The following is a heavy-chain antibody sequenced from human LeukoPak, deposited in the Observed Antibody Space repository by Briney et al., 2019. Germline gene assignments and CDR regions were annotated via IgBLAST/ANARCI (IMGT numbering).Heavy chain of an antibody. CDR2: ISAYNGNT. J-gene: IGHJ6*03. CDR3: ARVSSSSSWYYYYYYIDV. Sequence: GGSLRLSSAASGVTLRSYGISWVLPAPGQRVWWMGWISAYNGNTNYAQKLQGRVTMTTDTSTSTAYMELRSLRSDDTAVYYCARVSSSSSWYYYYYYIDVWGKGTTVTVSS. D-gene: IGHD6-13*01. V-gene: IGHV1-18*01. CDR1: GVTLRSYG.